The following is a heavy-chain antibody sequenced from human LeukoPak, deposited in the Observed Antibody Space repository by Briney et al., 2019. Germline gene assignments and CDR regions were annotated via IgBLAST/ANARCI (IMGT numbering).Heavy chain of an antibody. CDR2: ISGSGGST. CDR3: AKDLGYSGYFGY. Sequence: GGSLRLSCAASGFTFSSYAMSWVRQAPGKGLEWVSAISGSGGSTYYADSVKGRFTISRDNSKNTLYLRMNSLRAEDTAVYYCAKDLGYSGYFGYWGQGTLVTVSS. J-gene: IGHJ4*02. V-gene: IGHV3-23*01. D-gene: IGHD5-12*01. CDR1: GFTFSSYA.